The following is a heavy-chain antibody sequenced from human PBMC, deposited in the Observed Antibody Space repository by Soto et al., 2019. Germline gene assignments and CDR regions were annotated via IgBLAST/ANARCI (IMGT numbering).Heavy chain of an antibody. D-gene: IGHD3-22*01. J-gene: IGHJ4*02. CDR1: GGSISGSSYY. CDR2: IFYSGSA. Sequence: QLQLQESGPGLVKPWETLSLTCTVSGGSISGSSYYWGWIRQPPGKGLEWIGSIFYSGSAYYNPSLKSRVTISVDTSKDQFSLKVTSVTAADTAVYYCARHSGNYYDSNGYLYYWGQGTLVTVSS. CDR3: ARHSGNYYDSNGYLYY. V-gene: IGHV4-39*01.